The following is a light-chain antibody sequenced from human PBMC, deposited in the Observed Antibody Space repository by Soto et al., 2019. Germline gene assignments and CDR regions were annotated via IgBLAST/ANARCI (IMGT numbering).Light chain of an antibody. CDR1: QSVSSSY. Sequence: EIVLTQSPGTLSLSPGERATLSCRASQSVSSSYLAWYQQKPGQAPSLLIFSASSRATGISDRFSGSGFGPDFDLTMSRLELEDFAVYYCKQYRRAPRSWRLGQEAKVEIK. CDR3: KQYRRAPRSWR. J-gene: IGKJ1*01. V-gene: IGKV3-20*01. CDR2: SAS.